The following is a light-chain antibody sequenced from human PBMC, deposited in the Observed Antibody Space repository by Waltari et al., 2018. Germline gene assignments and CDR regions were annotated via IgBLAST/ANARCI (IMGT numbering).Light chain of an antibody. CDR1: SGSLSTTSY. V-gene: IGLV8-61*01. J-gene: IGLJ3*02. CDR3: ALYMGSGIWV. CDR2: KAH. Sequence: QTVVTQEPSLSVSPGGTVTLTCALSSGSLSTTSYATWYQQTPGQAPRTLVYKAHARSSGLPDRFSGSILGNTAALTITGAQADDESDYYCALYMGSGIWVFGGGTRLTVL.